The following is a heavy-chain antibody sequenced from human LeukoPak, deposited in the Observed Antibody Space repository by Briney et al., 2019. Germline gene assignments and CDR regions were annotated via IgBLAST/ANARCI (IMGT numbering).Heavy chain of an antibody. J-gene: IGHJ6*03. CDR1: GGSISSYY. V-gene: IGHV4-59*01. D-gene: IGHD6-13*01. CDR3: ASQYSSSWSYMDV. Sequence: SETLSLTCTVSGGSISSYYWSWIRQPPGKGLEWIGYIYYSGSTNYNPSLKSRVTISVDTSKNQFSPKLSSVTAADTAVYYCASQYSSSWSYMDVWGKGTTVTVSS. CDR2: IYYSGST.